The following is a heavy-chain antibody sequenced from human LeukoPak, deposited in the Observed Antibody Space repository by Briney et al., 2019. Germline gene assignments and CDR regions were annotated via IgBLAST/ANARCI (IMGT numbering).Heavy chain of an antibody. CDR3: ARDLLFKNYYGMDV. CDR1: GFTFSSFW. J-gene: IGHJ6*02. V-gene: IGHV3-74*01. Sequence: GGSLRLSCAASGFTFSSFWMHWVCQDPRKGLVWVSRIHSDGSSTSYADSVKGRFTISRDNAKNTLYLQMNNLRAEDTAVYYCARDLLFKNYYGMDVWGQGTTVTVSS. CDR2: IHSDGSST. D-gene: IGHD2-21*01.